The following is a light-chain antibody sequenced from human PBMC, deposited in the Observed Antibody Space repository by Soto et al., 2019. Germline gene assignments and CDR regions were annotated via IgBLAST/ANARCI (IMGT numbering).Light chain of an antibody. Sequence: DIQMTQSPSTLSASVGDRVTITCRASQSISSWLAWYQHKPGKAPKLLIYKASSLEGGVPSRFSGSGSGTEFNLTISSLQPDDFATYYCQQYNSYSRTFGQGTKVEIK. J-gene: IGKJ1*01. V-gene: IGKV1-5*03. CDR2: KAS. CDR1: QSISSW. CDR3: QQYNSYSRT.